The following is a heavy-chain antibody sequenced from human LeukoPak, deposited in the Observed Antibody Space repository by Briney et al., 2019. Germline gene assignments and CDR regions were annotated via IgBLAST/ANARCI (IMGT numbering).Heavy chain of an antibody. D-gene: IGHD2-2*01. CDR1: GGSISSSSYY. CDR2: IYYSGST. CDR3: ARLLGYCSSTSCYDYFDY. V-gene: IGHV4-39*01. Sequence: SETLSITCTVSGGSISSSSYYWGWIRQPPGKGLEWIGSIYYSGSTYYNPSLKSRVTISVDTSKNQFSLKLSSVTAADTAVYYCARLLGYCSSTSCYDYFDYWGQGTLVTVSS. J-gene: IGHJ4*02.